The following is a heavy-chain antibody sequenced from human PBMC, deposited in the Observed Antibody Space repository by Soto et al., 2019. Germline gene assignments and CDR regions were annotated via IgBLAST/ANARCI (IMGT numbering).Heavy chain of an antibody. CDR3: AKDGSIEVSATLEY. CDR1: GFTFSRYA. Sequence: EVQLLESGGGLVQPGGSLRLSCAASGFTFSRYAMRWVRQAPGKGLEWVSSISGSGDITYYADSVKGRFTISRDNSKNSLYLQMNRLRAEDTDLYYCAKDGSIEVSATLEYWGQGTLFTVSS. J-gene: IGHJ4*02. V-gene: IGHV3-23*01. D-gene: IGHD6-19*01. CDR2: ISGSGDIT.